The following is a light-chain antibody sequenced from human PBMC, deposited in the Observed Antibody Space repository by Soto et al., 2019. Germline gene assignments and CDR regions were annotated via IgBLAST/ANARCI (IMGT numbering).Light chain of an antibody. V-gene: IGKV3-11*01. CDR3: QQRSNWPPIT. Sequence: EIVLTQSPATLSLSPGERATLSCRASQGLGSYLAWYQQKPGQAPRLLIYDASHRATGIPARFSGSGSGTDFTLTISSLEPEDFAVYYCQQRSNWPPITFGQGTPMEIK. CDR1: QGLGSY. J-gene: IGKJ5*01. CDR2: DAS.